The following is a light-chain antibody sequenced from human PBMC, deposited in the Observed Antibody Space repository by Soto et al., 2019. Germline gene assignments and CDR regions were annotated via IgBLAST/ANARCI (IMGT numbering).Light chain of an antibody. CDR1: QSVLYNNNNKNY. J-gene: IGKJ4*01. V-gene: IGKV4-1*01. CDR3: QQYYSFPFT. CDR2: WAS. Sequence: DIVMTQSPDSLAVSLGETATINCKSSQSVLYNNNNKNYLAWYQQKPGQAPNLLIYWASTRKSGVPDRFSVSGSGTDFTLTISSLQAEDVAVYYCQQYYSFPFTFGGGTKVEI.